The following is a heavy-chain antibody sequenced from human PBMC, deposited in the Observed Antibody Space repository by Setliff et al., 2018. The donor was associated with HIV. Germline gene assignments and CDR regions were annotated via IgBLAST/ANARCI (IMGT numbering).Heavy chain of an antibody. J-gene: IGHJ4*02. Sequence: PGGSLRLSCAVSGFTFTNYAMSWVRQAPGKGLQWVSTISGSGGNTNYADSVKGRFTVSRDNSKNTLYLQMNNLRPEDTALYYCARETPNSGWYRKEGYYFDYWGQGTLVTVSS. D-gene: IGHD6-19*01. CDR3: ARETPNSGWYRKEGYYFDY. V-gene: IGHV3-23*01. CDR1: GFTFTNYA. CDR2: ISGSGGNT.